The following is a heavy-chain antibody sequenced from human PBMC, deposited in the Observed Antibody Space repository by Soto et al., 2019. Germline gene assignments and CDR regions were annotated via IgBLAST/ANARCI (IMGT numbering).Heavy chain of an antibody. D-gene: IGHD6-13*01. J-gene: IGHJ6*02. CDR3: ARQGTASYYYYGMDV. V-gene: IGHV5-51*01. CDR1: EFTFPTFW. CDR2: IYPGDSDT. Sequence: GESLKISCKHSEFTFPTFWIAWVRQMPGRGLEWMGIIYPGDSDTRYSPSFQGQVTISADKSISTAYLQWSSLKASDTAMYYCARQGTASYYYYGMDVWGQGTTVTVSS.